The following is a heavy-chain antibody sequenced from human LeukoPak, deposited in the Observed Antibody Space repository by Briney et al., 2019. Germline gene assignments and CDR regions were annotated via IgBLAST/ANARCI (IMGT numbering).Heavy chain of an antibody. Sequence: GRSLRLSCAASGFTFDDYAMHWVRQAPGKGLEWVSGISWNSGSIGYADSVKGRFTISRDNAKNSLYLQMNSLRAEDTALYYCAKALQWLVLWDALDIWGQGTMVTVSS. CDR3: AKALQWLVLWDALDI. CDR1: GFTFDDYA. D-gene: IGHD6-19*01. J-gene: IGHJ3*02. V-gene: IGHV3-9*01. CDR2: ISWNSGSI.